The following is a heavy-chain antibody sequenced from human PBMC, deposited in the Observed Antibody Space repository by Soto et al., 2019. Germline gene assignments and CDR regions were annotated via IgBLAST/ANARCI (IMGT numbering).Heavy chain of an antibody. Sequence: KVSCKASGYTFTGYFMHWVRQAPGEGLEWMGWINPNSGATKYAPKFQGRVTMTRDTSNRTAYLELSRLTSDDTAIYYCARGGGTTLAPLPWGQGTPVTVSS. V-gene: IGHV1-2*02. CDR1: GYTFTGYF. CDR3: ARGGGTTLAPLP. J-gene: IGHJ5*02. CDR2: INPNSGAT. D-gene: IGHD3-16*01.